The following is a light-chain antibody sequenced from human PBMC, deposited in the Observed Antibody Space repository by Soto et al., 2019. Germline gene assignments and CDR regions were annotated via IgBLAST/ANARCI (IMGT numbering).Light chain of an antibody. CDR2: GAS. V-gene: IGKV1-NL1*01. CDR3: QQYGSSRYT. CDR1: QGISNY. Sequence: DIQMTQSPSSLSASVGDRVTITSRASQGISNYLAWYQQKPGQAPRLLIYGASTRATGVPDRFSGGGSGTDFTLTISRLEPEDFVVYYCQQYGSSRYTFGQGTRLEI. J-gene: IGKJ2*01.